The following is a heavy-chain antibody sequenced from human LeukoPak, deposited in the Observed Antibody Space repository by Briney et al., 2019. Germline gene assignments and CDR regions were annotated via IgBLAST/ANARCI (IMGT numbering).Heavy chain of an antibody. Sequence: SETLSLTCTVSGGSVSSGSYYWSWIRQPPGKGLEWIGYIYYSGSTNYNPSLKSRVTISVDTSKNQFSLKLSSVTAADTAVYYCARGLYNGQLVFSSWDQGTLVTVSS. V-gene: IGHV4-61*01. CDR1: GGSVSSGSYY. J-gene: IGHJ4*02. CDR2: IYYSGST. D-gene: IGHD6-6*01. CDR3: ARGLYNGQLVFSS.